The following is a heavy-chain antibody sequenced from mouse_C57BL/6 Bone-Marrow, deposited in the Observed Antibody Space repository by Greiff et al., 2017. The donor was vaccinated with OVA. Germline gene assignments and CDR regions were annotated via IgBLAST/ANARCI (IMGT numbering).Heavy chain of an antibody. CDR1: GYTFTSYW. V-gene: IGHV1-64*01. D-gene: IGHD1-1*01. Sequence: QVQLKQPGAELVKPGASVKLSCKASGYTFTSYWMHWVKQRPGQGLEWIGMIHPNSGSTNYNEKFKSKATLTVDKSSSTAYMQLSSLTSEDSAVYYCAGPYYYASRYAMDYWGQGTSVTVSS. J-gene: IGHJ4*01. CDR2: IHPNSGST. CDR3: AGPYYYASRYAMDY.